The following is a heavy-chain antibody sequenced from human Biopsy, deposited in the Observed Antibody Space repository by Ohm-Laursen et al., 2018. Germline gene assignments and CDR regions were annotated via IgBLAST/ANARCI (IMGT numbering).Heavy chain of an antibody. D-gene: IGHD3-9*01. V-gene: IGHV1-69*06. Sequence: SVKVSCKAPGGTFSNYGVNWVRQAPGQGLEWLGGNIPILGTGNYAQKFQDRVTVAADTSTSPATMELRSLRSDDPAVYYCAAKLTGYFHHWGQGTLVIVSS. CDR2: NIPILGTG. J-gene: IGHJ1*01. CDR3: AAKLTGYFHH. CDR1: GGTFSNYG.